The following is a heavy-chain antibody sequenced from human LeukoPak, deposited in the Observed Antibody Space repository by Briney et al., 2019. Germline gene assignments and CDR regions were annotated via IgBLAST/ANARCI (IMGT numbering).Heavy chain of an antibody. J-gene: IGHJ4*02. CDR2: ISGSGGST. Sequence: GGSLRLSCAASGFTFSSYAMSWVRQAPGKGLEWVSGISGSGGSTYYADSVKGRYTISRDNSENTLYLQMNSLRAEDTAVYYCATMPDFSTECFYWGQGTLVTVSS. D-gene: IGHD4-11*01. V-gene: IGHV3-23*01. CDR1: GFTFSSYA. CDR3: ATMPDFSTECFY.